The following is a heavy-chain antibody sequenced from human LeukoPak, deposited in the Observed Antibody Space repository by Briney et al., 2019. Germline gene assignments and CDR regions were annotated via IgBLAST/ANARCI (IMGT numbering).Heavy chain of an antibody. CDR3: ARIVVPAATPYYMDV. V-gene: IGHV3-30-3*01. D-gene: IGHD2-2*02. Sequence: GGSLRLSCAASGFTFSSYAMHWVRQAPGKGLEWVAVISYDGSNKYYADSVKGRFTISRDNSKNTLCLQMNSLRAEDTAVYYCARIVVPAATPYYMDVWGKGTTVTVSS. J-gene: IGHJ6*03. CDR1: GFTFSSYA. CDR2: ISYDGSNK.